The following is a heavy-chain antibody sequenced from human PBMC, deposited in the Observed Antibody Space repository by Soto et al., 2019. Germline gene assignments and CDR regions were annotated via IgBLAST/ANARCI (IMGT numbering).Heavy chain of an antibody. CDR3: ARRHSYSGSCYWFDP. CDR2: IDPSDSYT. Sequence: GESLKISCKGSGYSFTSYWISWVRQMPGKGLEWMGRIDPSDSYTNYSPSFQGHVTISADKSISTAYLQWSSLKASDTAMYYCARRHSYSGSCYWFDPWGQGTLVTVSS. CDR1: GYSFTSYW. V-gene: IGHV5-10-1*01. D-gene: IGHD1-26*01. J-gene: IGHJ5*02.